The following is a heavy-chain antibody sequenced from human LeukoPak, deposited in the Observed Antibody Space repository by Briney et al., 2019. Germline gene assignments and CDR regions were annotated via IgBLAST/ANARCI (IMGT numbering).Heavy chain of an antibody. V-gene: IGHV4-38-2*01. CDR2: INHSGSI. D-gene: IGHD3-22*01. CDR3: AGQHDTNGYYFY. J-gene: IGHJ4*02. CDR1: GNSFSSGYY. Sequence: PSETLSLTCAVTGNSFSSGYYWGWIRQPPGKGLEWIGSINHSGSIYYNPSLKSRVTISVDTSKNRFSLKLSSVTAADTAVYYCAGQHDTNGYYFYWGQGTLVTVSS.